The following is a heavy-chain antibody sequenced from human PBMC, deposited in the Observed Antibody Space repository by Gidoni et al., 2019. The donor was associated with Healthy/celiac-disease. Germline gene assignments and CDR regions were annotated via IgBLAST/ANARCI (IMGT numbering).Heavy chain of an antibody. CDR3: ARTGPKDYDFWSGYYKNGMDV. V-gene: IGHV4-4*02. CDR2: GST. Sequence: GSTNYNPSLKSRVTISVDKSKNQFSLKLSSVTAADTAVYYCARTGPKDYDFWSGYYKNGMDVWGQGTTVTVSS. J-gene: IGHJ6*02. D-gene: IGHD3-3*01.